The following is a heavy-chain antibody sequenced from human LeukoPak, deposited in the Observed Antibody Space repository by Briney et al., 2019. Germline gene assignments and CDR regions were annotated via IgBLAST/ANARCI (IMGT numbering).Heavy chain of an antibody. CDR2: IKQDGSEK. V-gene: IGHV3-7*01. D-gene: IGHD2-15*01. Sequence: GGSLRLSCAASGFTFSSYWMSWVRQAPGKGLEWVANIKQDGSEKYYVDSVKGRFTISRDNAKNSLYLQMNSLRAEDTAVHYCARVGGYCSGGSCYKRTFFDYWGQGTLVTVSS. CDR1: GFTFSSYW. J-gene: IGHJ4*02. CDR3: ARVGGYCSGGSCYKRTFFDY.